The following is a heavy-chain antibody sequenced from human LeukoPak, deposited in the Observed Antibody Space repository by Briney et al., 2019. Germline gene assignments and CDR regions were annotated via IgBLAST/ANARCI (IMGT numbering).Heavy chain of an antibody. J-gene: IGHJ6*03. Sequence: PGGSLRLSCAASGFTFSSYAMSWVRQAPGKGLEWVSAISGSGGSTYYADSVKGRFTISRDNSKNTLYLQMNSLRAEDTAVYYCAEYSAYDGIFRNYYYYYMDVWGKGTTVTVSS. CDR2: ISGSGGST. D-gene: IGHD5-12*01. CDR3: AEYSAYDGIFRNYYYYYMDV. V-gene: IGHV3-23*01. CDR1: GFTFSSYA.